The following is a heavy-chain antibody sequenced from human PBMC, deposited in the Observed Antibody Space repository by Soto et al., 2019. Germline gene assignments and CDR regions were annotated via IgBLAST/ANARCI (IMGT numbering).Heavy chain of an antibody. J-gene: IGHJ5*02. CDR2: IYYSGST. V-gene: IGHV4-39*01. Sequence: SETLSLTCTVSGGSISSSSYYWGWIRQPPGKGLEWIGSIYYSGSTYYNPSLKSRVTISVDTSKNQFSLKLSSVTAADTAVYCCARHRGPMVRGVITNWFDPWGQGTLVT. CDR3: ARHRGPMVRGVITNWFDP. D-gene: IGHD3-10*01. CDR1: GGSISSSSYY.